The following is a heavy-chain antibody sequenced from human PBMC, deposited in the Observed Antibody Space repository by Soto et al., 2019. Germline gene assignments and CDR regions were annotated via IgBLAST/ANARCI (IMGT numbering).Heavy chain of an antibody. D-gene: IGHD3-10*01. CDR1: GGSISSYC. CDR2: IYYSGST. Sequence: QVQLQESGPGLVKPSETLSLTCTVSGGSISSYCWSWIRQPPGKGLEWIGYIYYSGSTNYNPSLNSRVTISVDTSKNQFSLKLSSVTAADTAVYYCAGSGSSPYYYYYGMDVWGQGTTVTVSS. J-gene: IGHJ6*02. V-gene: IGHV4-59*01. CDR3: AGSGSSPYYYYYGMDV.